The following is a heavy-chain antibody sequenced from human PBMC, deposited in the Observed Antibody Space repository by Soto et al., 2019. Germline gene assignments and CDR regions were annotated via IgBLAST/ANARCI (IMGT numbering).Heavy chain of an antibody. D-gene: IGHD3-22*01. CDR2: IFPVDSDT. CDR3: ATTYYYDSSGYYYLDY. Sequence: GESLKISCEGSGYSFTTYWIAWVRQMPGRGLEWMGIIFPVDSDTRYSPSFQGQVTISADKSISTAYLQWSSLKASDTAMYYCATTYYYDSSGYYYLDYWGQGTLVTVSS. J-gene: IGHJ4*02. CDR1: GYSFTTYW. V-gene: IGHV5-51*01.